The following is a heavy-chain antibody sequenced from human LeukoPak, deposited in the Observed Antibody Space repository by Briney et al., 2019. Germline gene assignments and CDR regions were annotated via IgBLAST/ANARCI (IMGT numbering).Heavy chain of an antibody. CDR3: ASGSYYFDY. CDR2: IYYSGST. V-gene: IGHV4-59*01. CDR1: GGSISSYY. J-gene: IGHJ4*02. D-gene: IGHD1-26*01. Sequence: SETLSLTCTVSGGSISSYYWSWIRQPPGKGLEWIGYIYYSGSTKYNPSLRSRVTISVDTSKNQVSLRLSSVTAADTAVYYCASGSYYFDYWGQGTLVTVSS.